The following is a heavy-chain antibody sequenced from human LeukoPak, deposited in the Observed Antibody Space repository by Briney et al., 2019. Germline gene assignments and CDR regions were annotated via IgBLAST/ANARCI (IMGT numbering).Heavy chain of an antibody. CDR2: INPNSGGT. CDR1: GYTFTGYY. CDR3: AREETIQLWLHPYFDY. J-gene: IGHJ4*02. Sequence: ASVKVSCKASGYTFTGYYMHWVRQAPGQGLEWMGWINPNSGGTNYAQKFQGRVTMTRDTSISTAYMELSRLRSDDTAVYYCAREETIQLWLHPYFDYWGQGTLVTASS. V-gene: IGHV1-2*02. D-gene: IGHD5-18*01.